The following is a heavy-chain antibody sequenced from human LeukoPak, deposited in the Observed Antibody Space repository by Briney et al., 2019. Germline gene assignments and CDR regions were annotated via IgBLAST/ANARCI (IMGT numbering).Heavy chain of an antibody. D-gene: IGHD6-6*01. CDR3: ARDTGSSSSFPYYMDD. CDR2: ISSSSSYI. V-gene: IGHV3-21*01. J-gene: IGHJ6*03. Sequence: GGSLRLSCAASGFTFSSYSMNWVRQAPGKGLEWVSSISSSSSYIYYADSVKGRFTISRDNAKNSLYLQMNSLRAEDTAVYYCARDTGSSSSFPYYMDDWGKGTTVTVSS. CDR1: GFTFSSYS.